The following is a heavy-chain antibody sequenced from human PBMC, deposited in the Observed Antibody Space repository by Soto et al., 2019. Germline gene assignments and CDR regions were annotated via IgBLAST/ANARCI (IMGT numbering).Heavy chain of an antibody. CDR3: ARDRGEMAHGVVDY. Sequence: QVQLVQSGAEVKKPGSSVKVSCKASGGTFSSYAISWVRQAPGQGLEWMGGIIPIFGTANYAQKFQGRITITADESTRTAYMELSSLRSEDTAVYYCARDRGEMAHGVVDYWGQGTLVTVSS. J-gene: IGHJ4*02. CDR1: GGTFSSYA. CDR2: IIPIFGTA. D-gene: IGHD3-10*01. V-gene: IGHV1-69*01.